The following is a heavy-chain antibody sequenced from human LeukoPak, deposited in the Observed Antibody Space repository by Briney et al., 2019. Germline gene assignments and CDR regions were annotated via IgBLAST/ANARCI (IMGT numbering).Heavy chain of an antibody. CDR2: ISSTGNYL. CDR3: ARGHSDWFDYLDC. V-gene: IGHV3-21*01. CDR1: GFSFSYYS. D-gene: IGHD3-9*01. Sequence: GGSLRLSCAGSGFSFSYYSITWVRQAPGKGLEWVSSISSTGNYLYYPDSMKGRFTISRDNAKNSLNLQMNSLRAEDTAVYYCARGHSDWFDYLDCWGQGILVTVSS. J-gene: IGHJ4*02.